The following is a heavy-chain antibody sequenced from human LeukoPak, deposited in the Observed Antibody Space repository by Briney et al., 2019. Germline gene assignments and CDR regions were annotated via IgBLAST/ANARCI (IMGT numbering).Heavy chain of an antibody. V-gene: IGHV3-9*03. Sequence: GGSQRLSCEGSGFTFSTSWMHWVRQAPGKGLEWVSGISWNSGSIGYADSVKGRFTISRDNAKNSLYLQMNSLRAEDMALYYCAKGDITMIGSAFDIWGQGTMVTVSS. CDR1: GFTFSTSW. J-gene: IGHJ3*02. CDR3: AKGDITMIGSAFDI. CDR2: ISWNSGSI. D-gene: IGHD3-22*01.